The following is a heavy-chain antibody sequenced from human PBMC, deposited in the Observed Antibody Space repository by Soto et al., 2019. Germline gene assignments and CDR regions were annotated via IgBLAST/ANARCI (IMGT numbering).Heavy chain of an antibody. V-gene: IGHV3-23*01. D-gene: IGHD6-13*01. Sequence: EVQLLESGGGLVQPGGSLRLSCAASEFTFSSYALSWVRQAPGKGLEWVSAISGSSGSTYYADSVRGRFTISRDNSKNTLYLQMNSLRGEDTAVYYCARGSRSSSFHYDYWGQGTLVTVSS. CDR3: ARGSRSSSFHYDY. CDR1: EFTFSSYA. CDR2: ISGSSGST. J-gene: IGHJ4*02.